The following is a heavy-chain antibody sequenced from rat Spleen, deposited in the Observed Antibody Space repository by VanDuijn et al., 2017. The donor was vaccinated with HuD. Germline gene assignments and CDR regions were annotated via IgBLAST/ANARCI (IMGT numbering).Heavy chain of an antibody. D-gene: IGHD4-3*01. J-gene: IGHJ2*01. V-gene: IGHV5-22*01. CDR3: AVSGYGY. CDR2: ISYEGTST. Sequence: EVQLVESGGGLVQPGRSMKLSCAASGFTFSDYYMAWVRQAPKKGLEWVASISYEGTSTYYGDSVKGRFTISRYNAENTVYLLIHSLRSEDTATYYCAVSGYGYWGQGVMVTVSS. CDR1: GFTFSDYY.